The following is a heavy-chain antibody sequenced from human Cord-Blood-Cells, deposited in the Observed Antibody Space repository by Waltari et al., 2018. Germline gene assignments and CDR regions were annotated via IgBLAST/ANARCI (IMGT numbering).Heavy chain of an antibody. Sequence: QVQLQESGPGLVKPSQTLSLTCPVSACSISGGGYYWTWIRQHPGEGLEWIGYIYYSGSTYYTPSVKGRVTISVDTSKNPFSLKLSSVTAADTAVYYCASHDILTGSAFDIWGQGTMVTVSS. D-gene: IGHD3-9*01. CDR3: ASHDILTGSAFDI. CDR1: ACSISGGGYY. V-gene: IGHV4-31*03. J-gene: IGHJ3*02. CDR2: IYYSGST.